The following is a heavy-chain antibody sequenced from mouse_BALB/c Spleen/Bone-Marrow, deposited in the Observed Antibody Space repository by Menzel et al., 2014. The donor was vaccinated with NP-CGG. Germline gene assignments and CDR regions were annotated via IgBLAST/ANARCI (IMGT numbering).Heavy chain of an antibody. CDR1: GYTFTSYY. CDR2: IYPGNVNT. Sequence: QVQLQQSGPELVKPGASVRISCKASGYTFTSYYIHWVKQRPGQGLEWIGWIYPGNVNTKYNEKFKGKATLTADKSSSTAYVQLSSLTSGDSAVYFCARWGNYGDYAMDYWGQGTSVTVSS. D-gene: IGHD2-1*01. CDR3: ARWGNYGDYAMDY. J-gene: IGHJ4*01. V-gene: IGHV1S56*01.